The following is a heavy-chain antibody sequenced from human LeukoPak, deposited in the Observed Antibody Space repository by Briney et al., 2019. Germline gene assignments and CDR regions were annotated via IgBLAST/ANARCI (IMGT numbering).Heavy chain of an antibody. CDR1: GFTFSDCY. CDR3: ARDSEQWLAGHFDY. Sequence: GGSLRLSCAASGFTFSDCYMSWIRQAPGKGLEWVSYISSSGSTIYYADSVEGRFTISRDKAKNSLYLQMNSLRAEDTAVYYCARDSEQWLAGHFDYWGQGTLVTVSS. V-gene: IGHV3-11*01. D-gene: IGHD6-19*01. J-gene: IGHJ4*02. CDR2: ISSSGSTI.